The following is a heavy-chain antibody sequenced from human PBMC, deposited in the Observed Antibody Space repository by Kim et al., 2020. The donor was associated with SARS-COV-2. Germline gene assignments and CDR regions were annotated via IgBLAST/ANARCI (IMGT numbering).Heavy chain of an antibody. V-gene: IGHV3-15*01. CDR3: TTAMWGSGYYYQITFDY. Sequence: VKGRFTISRDDSKNTLYLQMNSLKTEDTAVYYCTTAMWGSGYYYQITFDYWGQGTLVTVSS. J-gene: IGHJ4*02. D-gene: IGHD3-22*01.